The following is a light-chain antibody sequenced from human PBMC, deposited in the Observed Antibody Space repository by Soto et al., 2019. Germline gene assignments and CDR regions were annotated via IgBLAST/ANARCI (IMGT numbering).Light chain of an antibody. CDR2: GAS. V-gene: IGKV3-15*01. J-gene: IGKJ5*01. CDR3: QQRLNWIT. CDR1: QSVGSD. Sequence: EILMTQSPATLSVSPGERATLSCRASQSVGSDLAWYQQKPGQAPRLLIFGASSRATGIPARFSGSGSGTEFTLIINSLQSEDFAVYYCQQRLNWITFGQGTRLEIK.